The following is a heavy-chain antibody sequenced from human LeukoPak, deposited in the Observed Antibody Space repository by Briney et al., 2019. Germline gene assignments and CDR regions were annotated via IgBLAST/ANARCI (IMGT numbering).Heavy chain of an antibody. CDR3: AREYEAGWFDP. CDR2: IYHSGST. J-gene: IGHJ5*02. D-gene: IGHD3-16*01. V-gene: IGHV4-30-2*01. CDR1: GGSISSGGYS. Sequence: SQTLSLTCAVSGGSISSGGYSWSWIRQPPGKGLEWIGYIYHSGSTYYNPSLKSRVTISVDRSKNQFSLKLSSVTAADTAVYYCAREYEAGWFDPWGQGILVTVSS.